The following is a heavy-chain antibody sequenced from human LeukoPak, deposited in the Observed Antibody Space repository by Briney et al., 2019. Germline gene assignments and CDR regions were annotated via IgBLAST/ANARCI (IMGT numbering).Heavy chain of an antibody. D-gene: IGHD6-13*01. CDR3: ASPAAGTPLYFDY. V-gene: IGHV1-2*02. Sequence: ASVKVSCMASGYTFTGYYMHWVRQAPGQGLEWMGWINPNSGGTNYAQKFQGRVTMTRDTSISTAYMELSRLRSDDTAVYYCASPAAGTPLYFDYWGQGTLVTVSS. CDR1: GYTFTGYY. CDR2: INPNSGGT. J-gene: IGHJ4*02.